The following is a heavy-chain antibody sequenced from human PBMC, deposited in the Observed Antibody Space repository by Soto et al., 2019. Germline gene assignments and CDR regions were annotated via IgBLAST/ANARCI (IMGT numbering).Heavy chain of an antibody. CDR3: AKGHLGYCSGGSCRPSYYYGMDV. CDR2: ISGSGGST. D-gene: IGHD2-15*01. V-gene: IGHV3-23*01. Sequence: GGSLRLSCAASGFTFSSYAMSWVRQAPGKGLEWVSAISGSGGSTNYADTVKGRFTNSSDNSKNTLYLQMNSLRAEDTAVYYCAKGHLGYCSGGSCRPSYYYGMDVWGQGTTVTVSS. CDR1: GFTFSSYA. J-gene: IGHJ6*02.